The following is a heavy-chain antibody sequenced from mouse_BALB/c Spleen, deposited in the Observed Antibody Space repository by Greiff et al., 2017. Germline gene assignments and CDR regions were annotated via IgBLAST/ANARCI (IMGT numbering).Heavy chain of an antibody. CDR2: INPSSGYT. Sequence: VQLQQSAAELARPGASVKMSCKASGYTFTSYTMHWVKQRPGQGLEWIGYINPSSGYTEYNQKFKDKTTLTADKSSSTAYMQLSSLTSEDSAVYYCAKFYYRYDGYYFDYWGQGTTLTVSS. V-gene: IGHV1-4*02. CDR3: AKFYYRYDGYYFDY. D-gene: IGHD2-14*01. CDR1: GYTFTSYT. J-gene: IGHJ2*01.